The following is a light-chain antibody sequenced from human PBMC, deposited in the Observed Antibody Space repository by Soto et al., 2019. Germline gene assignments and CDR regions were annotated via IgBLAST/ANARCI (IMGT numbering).Light chain of an antibody. V-gene: IGLV2-14*01. Sequence: QSALTQPASVSGSPGQSITIDCTGTSIDIGSYNFVSWYQQHPGKAPKLLIYDVGNRPSGVSNRFSGSKSGNTASLTISGLQAEDEAHYYCNSYRTVSTYVFGTGTKLTVL. J-gene: IGLJ1*01. CDR3: NSYRTVSTYV. CDR2: DVG. CDR1: SIDIGSYNF.